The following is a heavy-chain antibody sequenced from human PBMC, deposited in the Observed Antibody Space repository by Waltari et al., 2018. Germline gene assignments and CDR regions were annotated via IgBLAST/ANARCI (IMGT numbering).Heavy chain of an antibody. CDR1: GGSFSGYY. CDR3: ARGRSKGSGSHSVGTLKY. D-gene: IGHD3-10*01. Sequence: QVQLQQWGAGLLKPSETLSLTCAVYGGSFSGYYWRWIRQPPGKGLEWIGEINHSGSTNYNPSLKSRVTISVDTSKNQFSLKLSSVTAADTAVYYCARGRSKGSGSHSVGTLKYWGQGTLVTVSS. V-gene: IGHV4-34*01. CDR2: INHSGST. J-gene: IGHJ4*02.